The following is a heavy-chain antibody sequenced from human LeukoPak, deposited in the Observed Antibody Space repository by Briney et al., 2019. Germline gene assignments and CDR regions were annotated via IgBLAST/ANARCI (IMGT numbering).Heavy chain of an antibody. Sequence: PGGSLRLSCAASGFTFSSYSMNWVRQAPGKGLEWVSSISSSSRYIYYADSVKGRFTISRDNAKNSLYLQMNSLRAEDTAVYYCARGPVQSFSFDYWGQGTLVTVSS. V-gene: IGHV3-21*01. CDR2: ISSSSRYI. CDR1: GFTFSSYS. CDR3: ARGPVQSFSFDY. D-gene: IGHD6-19*01. J-gene: IGHJ4*02.